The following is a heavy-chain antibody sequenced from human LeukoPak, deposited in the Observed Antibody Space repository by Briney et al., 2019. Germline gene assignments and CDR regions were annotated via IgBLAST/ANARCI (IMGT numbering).Heavy chain of an antibody. CDR2: IYYSGST. V-gene: IGHV4-38-2*01. J-gene: IGHJ4*02. CDR1: GYSISSSYY. CDR3: ARIGYCSSTSCYRPYYFDY. Sequence: KPSETLSLTCAVSGYSISSSYYWGWIRQPPGKGLEWIGSIYYSGSTYYNPSLKSRVTISVDTSKNQFSLKLSSVTAADTAVYYCARIGYCSSTSCYRPYYFDYWGQGTLVTVSS. D-gene: IGHD2-2*01.